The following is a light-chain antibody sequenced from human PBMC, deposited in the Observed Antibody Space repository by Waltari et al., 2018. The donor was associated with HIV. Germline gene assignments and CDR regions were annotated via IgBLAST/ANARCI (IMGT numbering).Light chain of an antibody. Sequence: QSALTQPASVSGSPGQSITISCTGTNSDIGKYNLVSWYQQHPGKVPKVLIFEVTTRPSGISQRFSGSKSDNTASLTISGLQAEDEAEYYCSSYATGNTYVFGTGTSVTVL. CDR1: NSDIGKYNL. J-gene: IGLJ1*01. CDR2: EVT. CDR3: SSYATGNTYV. V-gene: IGLV2-23*02.